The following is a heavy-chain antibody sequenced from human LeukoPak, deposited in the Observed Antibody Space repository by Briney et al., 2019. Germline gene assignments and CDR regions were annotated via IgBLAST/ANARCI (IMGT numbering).Heavy chain of an antibody. CDR3: ARDSSSPPSGMDV. V-gene: IGHV4-59*01. J-gene: IGHJ6*04. CDR2: IYYSGST. CDR1: GGSISTYY. D-gene: IGHD6-6*01. Sequence: PSETLSLTCTVSGGSISTYYWSWIRQPPGKGLEWIGYIYYSGSTNYNPSLKSRVTISVDTSKNQFSLKLSSVTAADTAVYYGARDSSSPPSGMDVGGKGPTVTVSS.